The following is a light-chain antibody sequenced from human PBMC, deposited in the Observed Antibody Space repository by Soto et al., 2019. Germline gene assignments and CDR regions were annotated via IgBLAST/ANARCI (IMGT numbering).Light chain of an antibody. CDR1: SSNIGSNY. J-gene: IGLJ1*01. Sequence: QAVVTRPPSASGTPGQRVTISCSGSSSNIGSNYVYWYQQLPGTAPKLLIYSNNQRPSGVPDRFSGSKSGTSASLAISGLRSEDEADYYCAAWDDSLSGYVFGTGTKLTVL. V-gene: IGLV1-47*02. CDR3: AAWDDSLSGYV. CDR2: SNN.